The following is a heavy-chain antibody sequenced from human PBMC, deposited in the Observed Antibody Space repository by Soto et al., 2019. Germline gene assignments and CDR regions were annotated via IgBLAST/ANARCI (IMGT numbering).Heavy chain of an antibody. D-gene: IGHD4-17*01. Sequence: QVQLVQSGAEVKKPGASVKVSCKASGHTFTTYYIHWVRQAPGQGLEWMGIINPNGNNTSYAQKFKGRVTMTRDTSTSTLSMELRGLRFDDTAVYYCARVTRTFSFFDYWGQGTLVTVSS. CDR1: GHTFTTYY. CDR2: INPNGNNT. V-gene: IGHV1-46*01. J-gene: IGHJ4*02. CDR3: ARVTRTFSFFDY.